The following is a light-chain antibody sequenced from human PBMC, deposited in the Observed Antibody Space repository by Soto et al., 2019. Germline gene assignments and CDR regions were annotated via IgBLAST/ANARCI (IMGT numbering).Light chain of an antibody. V-gene: IGLV2-14*01. CDR3: SSYTTSNTLV. CDR2: EVS. J-gene: IGLJ1*01. CDR1: SSDVGGYKY. Sequence: QSALTQPASVSGSPGQSITISCSGTSSDVGGYKYVSWYQQHPGKAPKLMIYEVSYRPSGVSNRFSGSKSGNTASLTISGIQAEDEADYYCSSYTTSNTLVFGTGTKVTVL.